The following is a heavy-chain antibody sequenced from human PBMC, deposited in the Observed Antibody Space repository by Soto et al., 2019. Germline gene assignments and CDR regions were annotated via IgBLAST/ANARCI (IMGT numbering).Heavy chain of an antibody. J-gene: IGHJ1*01. V-gene: IGHV3-21*02. CDR3: ARCRGVSCNDRLPEEFQY. CDR1: GFTFSTDS. Sequence: EVQLVESGGGLVKPGGSLRLSCAGSGFTFSTDSMNWVRQAPGKGLEWVSAISSSSRDIFYANSVKGRFNISRDNAKNSLYLQMNSLRAEDTAVYYCARCRGVSCNDRLPEEFQYWGQGTLVTVSS. D-gene: IGHD2-15*01. CDR2: ISSSSRDI.